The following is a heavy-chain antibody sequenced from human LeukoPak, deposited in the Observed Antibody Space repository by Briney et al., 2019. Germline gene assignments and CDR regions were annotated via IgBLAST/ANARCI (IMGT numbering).Heavy chain of an antibody. CDR1: GFTFSSYA. Sequence: GGSLRLSCAASGFTFSSYAMHWVRQAPGKGLEWVAVISYDGSNKYYADSVKGRFTISRDNSKNTLYLQMNSLRAEDTAVYYCARDEIVVVISGAFDIWGQGTMVTASS. CDR3: ARDEIVVVISGAFDI. D-gene: IGHD3-22*01. V-gene: IGHV3-30*04. J-gene: IGHJ3*02. CDR2: ISYDGSNK.